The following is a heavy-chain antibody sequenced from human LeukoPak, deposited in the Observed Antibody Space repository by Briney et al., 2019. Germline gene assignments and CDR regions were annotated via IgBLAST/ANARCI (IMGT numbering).Heavy chain of an antibody. CDR1: GFTYNDFY. D-gene: IGHD3-9*01. V-gene: IGHV3-30*03. J-gene: IGHJ6*03. CDR2: ISYEGSNK. Sequence: GTLRLSWAASGFTYNDFYMGWIRPAPGKGLGGVAVISYEGSNKYYAASVKGVFTLFRDNAKNSLYLQMNSLSAEDTAVYYCAGSYYDILDYMDVWGKGTKVTISS. CDR3: AGSYYDILDYMDV.